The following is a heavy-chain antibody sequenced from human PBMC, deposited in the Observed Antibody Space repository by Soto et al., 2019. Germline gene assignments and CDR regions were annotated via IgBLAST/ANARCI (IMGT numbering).Heavy chain of an antibody. D-gene: IGHD4-4*01. CDR2: IDYSGTA. J-gene: IGHJ4*02. CDR1: YGSISVSNVF. Sequence: QLQLQESGPGLVKPWETLSLTCTVSYGSISVSNVFWGWVRQPPGKGLEWIGNIDYSGTAYFNPSLGTRVTFPVDTSKNQFSLTLYSGTAADTAVYYCARTTVRHLDFWGQGILVTVSS. V-gene: IGHV4-39*01. CDR3: ARTTVRHLDF.